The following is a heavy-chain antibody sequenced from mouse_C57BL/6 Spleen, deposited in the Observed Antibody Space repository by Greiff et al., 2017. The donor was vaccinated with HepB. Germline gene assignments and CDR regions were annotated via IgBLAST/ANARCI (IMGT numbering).Heavy chain of an antibody. Sequence: DVQLVESGPGLVKPSQSLSLTCSVTGYSITSGYYWNWIRQFPGNKLEWMGYISYDGSNNYNPSLKNRISITRDTSKNQFFLKLNSVTTEDTATYYCAREIYYYEVFYFDYWGQGTTLTVSS. V-gene: IGHV3-6*01. D-gene: IGHD1-1*01. J-gene: IGHJ2*01. CDR2: ISYDGSN. CDR3: AREIYYYEVFYFDY. CDR1: GYSITSGYY.